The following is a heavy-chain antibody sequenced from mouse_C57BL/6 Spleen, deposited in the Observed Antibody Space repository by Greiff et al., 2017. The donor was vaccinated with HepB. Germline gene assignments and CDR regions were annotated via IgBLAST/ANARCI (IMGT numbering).Heavy chain of an antibody. CDR1: GYAFSSYW. Sequence: QVQLKQSGAELVKPGASVKISCKASGYAFSSYWMNWVKQRPGKGLEWIGQIYPGDGDTNYNGKFKGKATLTADKSSSTAYMQLSSLTSEDSAVYFCARRDWDWDYFDYWGQGTTLTVSS. D-gene: IGHD4-1*01. J-gene: IGHJ2*01. V-gene: IGHV1-80*01. CDR2: IYPGDGDT. CDR3: ARRDWDWDYFDY.